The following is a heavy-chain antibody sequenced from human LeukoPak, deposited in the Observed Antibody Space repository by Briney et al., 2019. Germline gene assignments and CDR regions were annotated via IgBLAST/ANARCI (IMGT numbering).Heavy chain of an antibody. CDR1: GFTFRTYG. J-gene: IGHJ4*02. CDR2: IRNDGTIK. D-gene: IGHD3-10*01. CDR3: ARVWRVRGVITAVFDS. Sequence: GGSLRLSCAASGFTFRTYGMHWVRQAPGKGLEWVAFIRNDGTIKYYADSVKGRFTISRDNSKSTLYLQMNSLRAEDTAVYYCARVWRVRGVITAVFDSWGQGTLVTVSS. V-gene: IGHV3-30*02.